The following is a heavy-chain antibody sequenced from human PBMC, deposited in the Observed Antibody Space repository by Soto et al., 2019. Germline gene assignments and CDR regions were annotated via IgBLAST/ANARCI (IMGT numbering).Heavy chain of an antibody. Sequence: GASLKISCKVSGYSFTSYWISWVLQMPGKGLEWMGRIDPSDSYTNYSPSFQGHVTISADKSISTAYLQWSSLKASDTAMYYCARRSIAAAGTVYYYGMDVWGQGTTVTVSS. J-gene: IGHJ6*02. CDR3: ARRSIAAAGTVYYYGMDV. D-gene: IGHD6-13*01. CDR2: IDPSDSYT. V-gene: IGHV5-10-1*01. CDR1: GYSFTSYW.